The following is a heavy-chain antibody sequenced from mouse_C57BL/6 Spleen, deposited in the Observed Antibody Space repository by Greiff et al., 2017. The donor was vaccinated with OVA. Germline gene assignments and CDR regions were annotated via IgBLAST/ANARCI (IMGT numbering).Heavy chain of an antibody. D-gene: IGHD1-1*01. V-gene: IGHV5-6*01. CDR2: ISSGGSYT. CDR1: GFTFSSYG. Sequence: EVMLVESGGDLVKPGGSLKLSCAASGFTFSSYGMSWVRQTPDKRLEWVATISSGGSYTYYPDSVKGRFTISRDNAKNTMYLQMSSLKSEDTAMYYCARQGSYYGSSGFAYWGQGTLVTVSA. CDR3: ARQGSYYGSSGFAY. J-gene: IGHJ3*01.